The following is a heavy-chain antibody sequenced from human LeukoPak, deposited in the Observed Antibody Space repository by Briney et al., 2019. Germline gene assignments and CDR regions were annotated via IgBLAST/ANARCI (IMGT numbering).Heavy chain of an antibody. CDR3: ARHRVYYDSSGYSPFDI. Sequence: PSETLSLTCTISAASISSSSHHWGWIRQSPGKGLEWIGSIYYGQTIYYNPSLNSRVTISVVTSKDQFTLQLNSVTAADTAVYYCARHRVYYDSSGYSPFDIWGQGTMVTVSS. CDR1: AASISSSSHH. CDR2: IYYGQTI. D-gene: IGHD3-22*01. V-gene: IGHV4-39*01. J-gene: IGHJ3*02.